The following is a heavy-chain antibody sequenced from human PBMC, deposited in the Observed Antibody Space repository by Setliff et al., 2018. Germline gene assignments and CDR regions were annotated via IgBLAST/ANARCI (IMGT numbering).Heavy chain of an antibody. V-gene: IGHV3-53*01. J-gene: IGHJ4*02. CDR2: IYNSDST. CDR1: GFIVSDKH. D-gene: IGHD3-9*01. Sequence: GGSLRLSCAASGFIVSDKHMTWLRQAPGRGLEWVSVIYNSDSTYYADSVKGRFTISRDNAKNSVDLQMSSLRPEDTAIYFCVRGLSDRVDWFAFDYWGQGTLVTVSS. CDR3: VRGLSDRVDWFAFDY.